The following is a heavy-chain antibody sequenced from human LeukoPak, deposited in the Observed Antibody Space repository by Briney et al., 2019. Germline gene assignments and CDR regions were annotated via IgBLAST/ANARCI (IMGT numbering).Heavy chain of an antibody. CDR1: GYSISSGYY. J-gene: IGHJ4*02. Sequence: ASETLSLTCTVSGYSISSGYYWSWIRQPPGKGLEWIGSISYSGTTYYSPSLKSRVTVSVDTSKNQFSLELSSVTAADTAVYYCAHGNSFMIGYWGQGTLVTVSS. D-gene: IGHD3-22*01. CDR2: ISYSGTT. V-gene: IGHV4-38-2*02. CDR3: AHGNSFMIGY.